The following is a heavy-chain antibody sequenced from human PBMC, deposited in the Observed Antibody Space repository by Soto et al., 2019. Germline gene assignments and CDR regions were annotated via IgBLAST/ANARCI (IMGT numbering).Heavy chain of an antibody. CDR1: GGSISSSSYY. CDR3: GRGYDFWSGPDV. CDR2: IYYSGST. Sequence: SETLSLTCTVSGGSISSSSYYWGWIRQPPGKGLEWIGSIYYSGSTYYNPSLKSRVTISVDTSKNQFSLKLGSVTAADTAVYYCGRGYDFWSGPDVWGKGTTVTVSS. D-gene: IGHD3-3*01. V-gene: IGHV4-39*01. J-gene: IGHJ6*04.